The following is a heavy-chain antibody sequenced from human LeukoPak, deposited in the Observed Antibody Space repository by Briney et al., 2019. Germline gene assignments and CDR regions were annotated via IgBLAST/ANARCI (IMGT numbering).Heavy chain of an antibody. CDR3: ARDLYSSGWTDAFDI. J-gene: IGHJ3*02. CDR1: GHTFNSSY. CDR2: INPSDDST. V-gene: IGHV1-46*02. D-gene: IGHD6-19*01. Sequence: ASVKVSCKASGHTFNSSYMHWVRQAPGQGLEWMGIINPSDDSTRYAQKFQGRVTMTRDTSINTAYMELSRLTSDDTAVYYCARDLYSSGWTDAFDIWGQGTMVTVSS.